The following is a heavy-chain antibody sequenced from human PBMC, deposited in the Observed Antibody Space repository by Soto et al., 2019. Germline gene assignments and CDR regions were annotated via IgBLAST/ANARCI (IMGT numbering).Heavy chain of an antibody. Sequence: QVQLVQSGAEVKKPGASVKVSCKASGYTFTSYDINWVRQATGQGLEWMGWMNPNSGNTGYAQKFQGRVTMTRNTSISTAYMELSSLSSEDTAVYYCARAKGYCSGGSCRSYGMDVWGQGTTVTVSS. V-gene: IGHV1-8*01. D-gene: IGHD2-15*01. CDR2: MNPNSGNT. CDR3: ARAKGYCSGGSCRSYGMDV. J-gene: IGHJ6*02. CDR1: GYTFTSYD.